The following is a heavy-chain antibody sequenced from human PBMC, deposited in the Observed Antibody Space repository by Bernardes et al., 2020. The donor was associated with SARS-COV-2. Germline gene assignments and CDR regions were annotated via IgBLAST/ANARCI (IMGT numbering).Heavy chain of an antibody. CDR1: GGSISSSSYY. CDR3: ARSSGWSTPYNWFDP. J-gene: IGHJ5*02. Sequence: TLSLTCTVSGGSISSSSYYWGWIRQPPGKGLEWIGSIYYSGSTYYNPSLKSRVTISVDTSKNQFSLKLSSVTAADTAVYYCARSSGWSTPYNWFDPWGQGTLVTVSS. D-gene: IGHD6-19*01. V-gene: IGHV4-39*01. CDR2: IYYSGST.